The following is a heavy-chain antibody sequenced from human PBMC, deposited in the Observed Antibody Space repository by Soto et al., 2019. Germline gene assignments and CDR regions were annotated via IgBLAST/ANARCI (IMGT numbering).Heavy chain of an antibody. V-gene: IGHV3-23*01. D-gene: IGHD6-19*01. J-gene: IGHJ4*02. CDR3: ARRSSGWYFDY. CDR1: GFTFSSYA. Sequence: EVQLLESGGGLVQPGGFLRLSCAASGFTFSSYAMTWVRQAPGKRLEWVSVISGSGGSTYYADSVKGRFTISRDNSKNTLYLQMNSLRAEDTAVYCCARRSSGWYFDYWGQGTLVTVSS. CDR2: ISGSGGST.